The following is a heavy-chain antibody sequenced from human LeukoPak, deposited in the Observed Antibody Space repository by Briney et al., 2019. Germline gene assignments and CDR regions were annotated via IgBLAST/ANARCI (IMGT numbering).Heavy chain of an antibody. D-gene: IGHD3-22*01. J-gene: IGHJ4*02. CDR3: GRVTGYMIEDYFDY. CDR1: GGSISGSYY. CDR2: IYYSGRI. Sequence: SETLSLTCTVSGGSISGSYYWGWIRQPPGKGLEWIGSIYYSGRIYYNASLKSRVTISVDTSKNQFSLKLRSVTAADTAVYCGRVTGYMIEDYFDYWGQGTLVTVSS. V-gene: IGHV4-39*07.